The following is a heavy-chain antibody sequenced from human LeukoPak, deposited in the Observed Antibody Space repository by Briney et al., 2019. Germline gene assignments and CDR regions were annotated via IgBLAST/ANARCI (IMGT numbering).Heavy chain of an antibody. J-gene: IGHJ4*02. V-gene: IGHV4-38-2*01. D-gene: IGHD5-24*01. Sequence: QPSETLSLTCAVSSLSISSGYYWVWIRQPPGKGLEWIGSIHHSGSTYYNPSLRSRVTISVDTSKNQFSLKLTSVTAADTAMYYCARRGPGDGHSRGLLYYWGQGTLVTVSS. CDR1: SLSISSGYY. CDR3: ARRGPGDGHSRGLLYY. CDR2: IHHSGST.